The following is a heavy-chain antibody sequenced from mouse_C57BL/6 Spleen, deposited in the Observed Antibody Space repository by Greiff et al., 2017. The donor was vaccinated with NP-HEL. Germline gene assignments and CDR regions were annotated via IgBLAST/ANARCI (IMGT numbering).Heavy chain of an antibody. CDR3: ARLGRLSYFDY. Sequence: EVQLQESGPGMVKPSQSLSLTCTVTGYSITSGYDWHWIRHFPGNKLEWMGYISYSGSTNYNPSLKSRISITHDTSKNHFFLKLNSVTTEDTATYYCARLGRLSYFDYWGQGTTLTVSS. CDR2: ISYSGST. D-gene: IGHD4-1*01. CDR1: GYSITSGYD. J-gene: IGHJ2*01. V-gene: IGHV3-1*01.